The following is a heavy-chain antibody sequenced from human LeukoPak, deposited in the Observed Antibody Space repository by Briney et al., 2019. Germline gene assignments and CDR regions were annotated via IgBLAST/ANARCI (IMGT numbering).Heavy chain of an antibody. CDR1: GFTFSSYW. J-gene: IGHJ4*02. V-gene: IGHV3-7*01. CDR3: ARVGGSGWYGGNYFDY. CDR2: IKQDGSEK. Sequence: GGSLRLSCAASGFTFSSYWMSWVRQAPGKGLEWVANIKQDGSEKYYVDSVKGRFTISRDNAKNSLYLQMNSLRAEDTAVYYCARVGGSGWYGGNYFDYWGQGTLVTVSS. D-gene: IGHD6-19*01.